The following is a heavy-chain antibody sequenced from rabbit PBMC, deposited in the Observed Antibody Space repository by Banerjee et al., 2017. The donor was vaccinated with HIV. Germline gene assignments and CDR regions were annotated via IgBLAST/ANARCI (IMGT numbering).Heavy chain of an antibody. CDR3: ARDMGVAAGYYFNL. CDR2: IDPIFGRT. CDR1: GFDFSNYG. J-gene: IGHJ4*01. V-gene: IGHV1S47*01. Sequence: QEQLVESGGGLVQPGGSLKLSCKASGFDFSNYGVSWVRQTSGKGLEWIGYIDPIFGRTYYASWVDGRFTISSHNAQNTLYLQLNSLTAADTATYFCARDMGVAAGYYFNLWGPGTLVTVS. D-gene: IGHD4-1*01.